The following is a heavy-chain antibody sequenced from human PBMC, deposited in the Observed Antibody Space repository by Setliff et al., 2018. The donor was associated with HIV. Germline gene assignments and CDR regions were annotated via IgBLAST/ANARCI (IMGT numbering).Heavy chain of an antibody. D-gene: IGHD3-22*01. CDR3: ARGSGYFSYFDY. CDR2: INHSGST. J-gene: IGHJ4*02. CDR1: GGSFSGYY. V-gene: IGHV4-34*01. Sequence: PSETLSLTCAVYGGSFSGYYWSWIRQPPGKGLEWIGEINHSGSTNYNPSLKSRVTISVDTSKNQFSLKLSSVTAADTAVYYCARGSGYFSYFDYWGQGTLGTVAS.